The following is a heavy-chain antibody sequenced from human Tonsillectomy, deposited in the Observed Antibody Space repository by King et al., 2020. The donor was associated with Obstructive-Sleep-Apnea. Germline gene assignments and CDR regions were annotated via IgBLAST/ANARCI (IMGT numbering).Heavy chain of an antibody. CDR1: GFSFSSLG. CDR3: AKGARLALMDH. Sequence: VQLVESGGGLAQPGGSQRLSCAASGFSFSSLGMSWLRQAPGKGLEWGSSIWLSDYEKKYADSVKGRFTISRDNSKNTLHLHMNSLRGEDTAIYFCAKGARLALMDHWGQGTLVTVSS. J-gene: IGHJ4*02. V-gene: IGHV3-23*04. D-gene: IGHD3-9*01. CDR2: IWLSDYEK.